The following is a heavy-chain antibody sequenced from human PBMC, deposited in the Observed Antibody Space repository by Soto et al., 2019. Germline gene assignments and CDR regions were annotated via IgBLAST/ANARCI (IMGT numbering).Heavy chain of an antibody. D-gene: IGHD3-10*01. CDR1: GYTFTSYY. V-gene: IGHV1-46*01. CDR2: INPSGGST. CDR3: ARALLWFGELVVYYGMDV. Sequence: ASVKVSCKASGYTFTSYYMHWVRQAPGQGLEWMGIINPSGGSTSYAQKFQGRVTMTRDTSTSTVYMELSSLRSEDTAVYYCARALLWFGELVVYYGMDVWGQGTTVTVS. J-gene: IGHJ6*02.